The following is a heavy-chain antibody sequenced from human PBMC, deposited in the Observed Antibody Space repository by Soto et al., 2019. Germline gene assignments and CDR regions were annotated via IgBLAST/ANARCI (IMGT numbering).Heavy chain of an antibody. CDR3: AKGASGPLSGDFDY. V-gene: IGHV3-23*01. CDR1: GFTVSSYA. Sequence: GGSLRLSCAASGFTVSSYAMSWVRQAPGKGLEWVSAISGSGGSTYYADSVKGRFTISRDNSKNTLYLLMNSLRAEDTAVYYCAKGASGPLSGDFDYWGQGTLVTVSS. CDR2: ISGSGGST. D-gene: IGHD1-26*01. J-gene: IGHJ4*02.